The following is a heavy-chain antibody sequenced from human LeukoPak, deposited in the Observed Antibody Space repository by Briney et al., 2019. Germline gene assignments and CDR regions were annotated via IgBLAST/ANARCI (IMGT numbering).Heavy chain of an antibody. D-gene: IGHD3-3*01. CDR1: GYTFSSYG. Sequence: SVKVSCKASGYTFSSYGISWVRQAPGQGLEWMGGIIPIFGTANYAQKFQGRVTITADESTSTAYMELSSLRSEDTAVYYCATVRSGYYDTWGQGTLVTVSS. CDR2: IIPIFGTA. V-gene: IGHV1-69*13. CDR3: ATVRSGYYDT. J-gene: IGHJ5*02.